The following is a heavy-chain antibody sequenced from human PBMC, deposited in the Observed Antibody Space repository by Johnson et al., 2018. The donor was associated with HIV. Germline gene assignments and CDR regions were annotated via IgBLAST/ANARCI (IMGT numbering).Heavy chain of an antibody. CDR2: INWNGGST. CDR3: ARDRGLDAFDI. Sequence: VQLVESGGGVVRPGGSLRLSCAASGFTFDDYGMSWVRQAPGKGLEWVSGINWNGGSTYYANSVKGRFTISRDNSKNTVYLQMNSLRVEDTAVYYCARDRGLDAFDIWGQGTMVTVSS. J-gene: IGHJ3*02. D-gene: IGHD3-10*01. CDR1: GFTFDDYG. V-gene: IGHV3-20*04.